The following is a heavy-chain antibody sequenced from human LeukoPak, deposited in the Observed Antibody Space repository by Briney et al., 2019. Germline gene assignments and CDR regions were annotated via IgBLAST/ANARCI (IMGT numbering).Heavy chain of an antibody. CDR2: IYSGGGT. D-gene: IGHD6-6*01. CDR1: GFTVSSSY. V-gene: IGHV3-66*01. Sequence: GGSLRLSCEASGFTVSSSYMSWVRQAPGKGLEWVAIIYSGGGTYYADSVRGRFTISRDNSKNTLYLQVNSLRAEDTAMYYCASNSRAARQFDYWGQGTLVTVSS. J-gene: IGHJ4*02. CDR3: ASNSRAARQFDY.